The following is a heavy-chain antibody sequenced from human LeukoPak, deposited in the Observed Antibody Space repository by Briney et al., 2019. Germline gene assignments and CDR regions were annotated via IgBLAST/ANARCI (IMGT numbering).Heavy chain of an antibody. CDR2: TIPIFGTA. D-gene: IGHD4-17*01. V-gene: IGHV1-69*06. CDR3: ARVGDYGDYSFDY. J-gene: IGHJ4*02. CDR1: GGTFSSYA. Sequence: GASVKVSCKASGGTFSSYAISWVRQAPGQGLEWMGGTIPIFGTANYAQKFQGRVTITADKSTSTAYMELSSLRSEDTAVYYCARVGDYGDYSFDYWGQGTLVTVSS.